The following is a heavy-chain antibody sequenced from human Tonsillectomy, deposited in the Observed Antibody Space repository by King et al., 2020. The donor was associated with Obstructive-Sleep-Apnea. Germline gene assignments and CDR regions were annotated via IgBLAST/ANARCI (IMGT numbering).Heavy chain of an antibody. D-gene: IGHD3-10*01. Sequence: VQLVESGGGLVQPGGSLRLSCAASGFTFSSYDMHWVRQATGKGLEWVSAIVTAGDTYYPGSVRGRFTISRENAKNSLYLQMNSLRAGDTAVYYCARDPGGVRGENYYGMDVWGQGTTVTVSS. CDR1: GFTFSSYD. J-gene: IGHJ6*02. V-gene: IGHV3-13*01. CDR3: ARDPGGVRGENYYGMDV. CDR2: IVTAGDT.